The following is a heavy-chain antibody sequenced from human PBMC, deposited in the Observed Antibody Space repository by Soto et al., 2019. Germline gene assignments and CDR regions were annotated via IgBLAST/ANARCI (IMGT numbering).Heavy chain of an antibody. J-gene: IGHJ4*02. CDR1: GFTFSSYW. CDR3: ARVLNGQWYFDY. V-gene: IGHV3-74*01. Sequence: EVQLVESGGGLVQPGGSLRLSCGASGFTFSSYWMHWVRHAPGKGMVWVSRVNTDESRTSYADSVKGRFTISRDHAKNTLYLQMNSLRAEDTAVYYCARVLNGQWYFDYWGQGTEVTVSS. CDR2: VNTDESRT. D-gene: IGHD6-19*01.